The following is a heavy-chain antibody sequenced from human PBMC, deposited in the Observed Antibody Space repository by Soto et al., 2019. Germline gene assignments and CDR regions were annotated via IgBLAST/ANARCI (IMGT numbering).Heavy chain of an antibody. J-gene: IGHJ4*02. CDR1: GYTFTDYY. CDR2: SNPYSGDT. Sequence: GASVKVSCKASGYTFTDYYIHWVRQAPGQGLEWLGWSNPYSGDTNYPQKFQGRVTMTRDTSISTAYMDLSRLRSDDTAMYYCAIFTGDNFDYWGQGTLVTVSS. V-gene: IGHV1-2*02. CDR3: AIFTGDNFDY. D-gene: IGHD2-21*02.